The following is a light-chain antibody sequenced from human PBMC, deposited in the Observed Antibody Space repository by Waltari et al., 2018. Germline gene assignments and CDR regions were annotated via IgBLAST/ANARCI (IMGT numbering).Light chain of an antibody. J-gene: IGKJ3*01. CDR3: QQYGSSPFT. CDR1: QSISSSH. Sequence: EIVLTQSPGTLSLSPGERATLSCRASQSISSSHLAWYQQKPGQAPRLLIYGASNRATGITDSFSGSGSGTDFTLTISRLEPEDFAVYYCQQYGSSPFTFGPGTKVDI. V-gene: IGKV3-20*01. CDR2: GAS.